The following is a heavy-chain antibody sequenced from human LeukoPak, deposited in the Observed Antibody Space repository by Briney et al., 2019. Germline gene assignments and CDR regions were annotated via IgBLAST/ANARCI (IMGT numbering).Heavy chain of an antibody. CDR1: GYTFTGYY. Sequence: PGASVKVSCKASGYTFTGYYMHWVRQAPGQGLEWMGRINLNSGGTNYAQKFQGRVTMTRDTSISTAYMELSRLRSDDTAVYYCARVAVARLFDYWGQGTLVTVSS. V-gene: IGHV1-2*06. CDR2: INLNSGGT. D-gene: IGHD6-19*01. CDR3: ARVAVARLFDY. J-gene: IGHJ4*02.